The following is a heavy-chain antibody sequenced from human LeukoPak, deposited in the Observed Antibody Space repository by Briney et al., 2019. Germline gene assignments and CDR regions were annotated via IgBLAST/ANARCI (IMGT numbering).Heavy chain of an antibody. CDR3: ARDGGIDAFEI. D-gene: IGHD1-14*01. CDR1: GYTFTCYY. J-gene: IGHJ3*02. V-gene: IGHV1-2*06. Sequence: ASVKVSCKASGYTFTCYYMHWVRQAPGQGLEWMRRINPNSGGTNYAQKFQGRVTMTRDTSISTAYMELSRLRSDDTAVYYCARDGGIDAFEIWGQGTMVTVSS. CDR2: INPNSGGT.